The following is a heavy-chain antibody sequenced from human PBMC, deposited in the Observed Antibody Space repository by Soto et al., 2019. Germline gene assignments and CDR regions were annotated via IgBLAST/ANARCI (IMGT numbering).Heavy chain of an antibody. CDR3: AKGKISTTTYTSFDS. D-gene: IGHD1-26*01. J-gene: IGHJ5*01. Sequence: PGGSLRLSCEASGFTFSRFAMSWVRQTPGKGLEWGSTFSGPGGGTYYADYVKGRITISRDNFKSAVHLQMNSLRAEDTAIYYCAKGKISTTTYTSFDSWGRGTLVTVSS. CDR1: GFTFSRFA. CDR2: FSGPGGGT. V-gene: IGHV3-23*01.